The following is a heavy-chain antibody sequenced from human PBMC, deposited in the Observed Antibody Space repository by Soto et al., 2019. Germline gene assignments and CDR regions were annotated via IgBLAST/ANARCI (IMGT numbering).Heavy chain of an antibody. Sequence: QVQLQESGPGLVKPSQTLSLTCTVSGGSISSGGYYWSWIRQHPGKGLEWIGYIYYSGSTYYNPSLKSRLTISVDTSKNQFSLKLTSVTAADTDVYYCARVDSNSRYPLDYWGQGTLVTVSS. D-gene: IGHD6-13*01. J-gene: IGHJ4*02. V-gene: IGHV4-31*03. CDR2: IYYSGST. CDR1: GGSISSGGYY. CDR3: ARVDSNSRYPLDY.